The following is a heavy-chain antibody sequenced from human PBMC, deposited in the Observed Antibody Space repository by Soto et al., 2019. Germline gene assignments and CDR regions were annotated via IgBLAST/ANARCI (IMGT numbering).Heavy chain of an antibody. V-gene: IGHV3-30-3*01. J-gene: IGHJ4*02. Sequence: QVQLVASGGGVVHLGRSLTLSCAASGFTFNRHAIHWVRQSPGKGLEWVTVISRDGNNKYFVDSVKGRFTITRDNAKNTVILQMNSLRREDTAIYYCARSRSGAVADSFDYWGQGTPVTVSS. CDR2: ISRDGNNK. CDR1: GFTFNRHA. CDR3: ARSRSGAVADSFDY. D-gene: IGHD3-10*01.